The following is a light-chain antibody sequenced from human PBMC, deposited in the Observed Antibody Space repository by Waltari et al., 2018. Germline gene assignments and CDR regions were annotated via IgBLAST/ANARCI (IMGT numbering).Light chain of an antibody. CDR3: SSYTSSSTWV. J-gene: IGLJ3*02. V-gene: IGLV2-14*01. CDR2: EVS. CDR1: SSAVGSYNY. Sequence: LTQPASVSGSPGQSITISCTGTSSAVGSYNYVSWYQQHAGKAPKLIIYEVSNRPSGVSNRFSGSKSGNTASLTISGLQAEDEADYYCSSYTSSSTWVFGGGTKVTVL.